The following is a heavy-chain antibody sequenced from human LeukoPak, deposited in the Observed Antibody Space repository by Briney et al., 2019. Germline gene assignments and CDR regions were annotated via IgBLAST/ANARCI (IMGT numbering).Heavy chain of an antibody. Sequence: GGSLRLSCTTYGFTFRDYGMSWVRQAPGKGLEWVSFIRAKPYGEIPAYAASVKGRFIISRDNAKNSLYLQMNSLRAEDTAVYYCARLYDSSLYYTRPFDYWGQGTLVTVSS. V-gene: IGHV3-49*04. D-gene: IGHD3-22*01. CDR1: GFTFRDYG. J-gene: IGHJ4*02. CDR3: ARLYDSSLYYTRPFDY. CDR2: IRAKPYGEIP.